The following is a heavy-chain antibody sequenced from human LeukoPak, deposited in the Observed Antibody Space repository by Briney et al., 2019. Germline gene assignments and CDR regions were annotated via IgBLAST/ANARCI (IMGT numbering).Heavy chain of an antibody. Sequence: SETLSLTCTVSGGSISSGNYYWSWIRQPPGKGLEWIGSIYYSGSTYYNPSLKSRVTISVDTSKNQFSLKLSSVTAADTAVYYCARHDVEEEWELLNGAFDIWGQGTMVTVSS. V-gene: IGHV4-39*01. CDR1: GGSISSGNYY. J-gene: IGHJ3*02. CDR3: ARHDVEEEWELLNGAFDI. CDR2: IYYSGST. D-gene: IGHD1-26*01.